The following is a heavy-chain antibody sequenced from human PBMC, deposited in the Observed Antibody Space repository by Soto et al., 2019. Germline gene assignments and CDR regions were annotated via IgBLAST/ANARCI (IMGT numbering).Heavy chain of an antibody. CDR3: ARDREPDGIWTFDS. J-gene: IGHJ4*02. V-gene: IGHV3-23*01. Sequence: GGSLRLSCAASGFTLGKYTMGWVRRAPGKGLEWVAESYSSGGTEYADSVKGRFTISRDNSKNTLFLQMNSLGVDDTALYYCARDREPDGIWTFDSWGQGTLVTVSS. CDR2: SYSSGGT. D-gene: IGHD3-9*01. CDR1: GFTLGKYT.